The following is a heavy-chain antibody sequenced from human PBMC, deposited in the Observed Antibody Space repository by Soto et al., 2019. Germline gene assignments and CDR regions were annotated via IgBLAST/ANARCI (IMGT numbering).Heavy chain of an antibody. CDR2: IYSGGST. CDR1: GFTVSSNY. Sequence: EVQLLESGGGLVQPGGSLRLSCAASGFTVSSNYMSWVRQAPGKGLEWVSVIYSGGSTYYADSVKGRFTISRHNSKNTMYLQLNSIRVEATDLYECARARYCSGYCCYCGGAAFDIWGQGKMVTVSS. CDR3: ARARYCSGYCCYCGGAAFDI. D-gene: IGHD2-15*01. V-gene: IGHV3-53*04. J-gene: IGHJ3*02.